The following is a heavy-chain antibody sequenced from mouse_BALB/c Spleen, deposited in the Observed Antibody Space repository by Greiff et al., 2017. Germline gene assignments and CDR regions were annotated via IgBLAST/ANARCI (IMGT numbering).Heavy chain of an antibody. CDR1: GYTFTSYW. Sequence: VQLQQSGAELAKPGASVKMSCKASGYTFTSYWMHWVKQRPGQGLEWIGYINPSTGYTEYNQKFKDKATLTADKSSSTAYMQLSSLTSEDSAVYYCAIYYYGSSVDYWGQGTTLTVSS. D-gene: IGHD1-1*01. J-gene: IGHJ2*01. CDR2: INPSTGYT. CDR3: AIYYYGSSVDY. V-gene: IGHV1-7*01.